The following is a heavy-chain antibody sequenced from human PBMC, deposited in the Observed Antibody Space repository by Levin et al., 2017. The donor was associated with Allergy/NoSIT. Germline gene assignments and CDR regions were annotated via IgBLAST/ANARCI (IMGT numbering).Heavy chain of an antibody. CDR3: ARESGPYSYGRLVDY. J-gene: IGHJ4*01. CDR1: GFTFSSYG. D-gene: IGHD5-18*01. CDR2: IWYDGSNK. V-gene: IGHV3-33*01. Sequence: PGGSLRLSCAASGFTFSSYGMHWVRQAPGKGLEWVAVIWYDGSNKYYADSVKGRFTISRDNSKNTLYLQMNSLRAEDTAVYYCARESGPYSYGRLVDYWGQGTLVTVSS.